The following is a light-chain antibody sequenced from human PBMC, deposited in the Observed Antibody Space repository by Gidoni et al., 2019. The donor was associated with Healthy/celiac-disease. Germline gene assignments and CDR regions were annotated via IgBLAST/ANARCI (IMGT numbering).Light chain of an antibody. CDR1: QSVSSSY. V-gene: IGKV3-20*01. Sequence: EIVLTQSPGTLSLSPGERATLSCRASQSVSSSYVAWYQQKPGQAPRLLIDGASRGATGIPDRFSGSGSGTDFTLTISRLEPEDFAVYYCQQYGSSPLTFXGXTKVEIK. CDR3: QQYGSSPLT. J-gene: IGKJ4*01. CDR2: GAS.